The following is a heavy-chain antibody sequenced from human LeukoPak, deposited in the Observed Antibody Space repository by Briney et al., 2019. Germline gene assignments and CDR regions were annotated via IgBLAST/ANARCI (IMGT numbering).Heavy chain of an antibody. J-gene: IGHJ4*02. Sequence: GGSLRLSCAASGFTFSSYSMNWVRQAPGKGLEWVSSISSSSSYIYYADSVKGRFTISRDNAKNSLYLQMNSLRAEDTAVYYCAKSPLRYSSSTLRDYWGQGTLVTVSS. CDR3: AKSPLRYSSSTLRDY. D-gene: IGHD6-6*01. V-gene: IGHV3-21*01. CDR1: GFTFSSYS. CDR2: ISSSSSYI.